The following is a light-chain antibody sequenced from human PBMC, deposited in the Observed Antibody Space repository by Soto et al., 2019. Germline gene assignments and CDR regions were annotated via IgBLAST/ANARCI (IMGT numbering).Light chain of an antibody. Sequence: EIVLTQSPGTLSLSPGERATLSCRASQSVSSSYLAWYQQKPGQAPRLRIYGASSRATGIPDRFSGSGSGTDFTLTISRLEPEDFAVYYCQQYGSSPGGTFGQGTKLEIK. CDR3: QQYGSSPGGT. J-gene: IGKJ2*02. CDR1: QSVSSSY. V-gene: IGKV3-20*01. CDR2: GAS.